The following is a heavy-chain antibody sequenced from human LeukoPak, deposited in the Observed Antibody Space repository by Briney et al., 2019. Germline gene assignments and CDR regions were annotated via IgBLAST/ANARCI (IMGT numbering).Heavy chain of an antibody. J-gene: IGHJ4*02. D-gene: IGHD2-21*02. CDR2: IRSSDSNT. V-gene: IGHV3-23*01. Sequence: PGGSLRLSCAASGFTFSSYAMSWVRQAPGEGLEWVSSIRSSDSNTYYADSVKGRFTISRDNSKNTLYLQMNSLRAEDTAVYYCAIMTAPTPGWGQGTLVTVSS. CDR3: AIMTAPTPG. CDR1: GFTFSSYA.